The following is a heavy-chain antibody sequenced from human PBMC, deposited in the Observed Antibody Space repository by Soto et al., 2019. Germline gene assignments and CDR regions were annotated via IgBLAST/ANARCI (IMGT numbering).Heavy chain of an antibody. CDR3: GKDSSTFQH. CDR2: IYSGGTT. CDR1: GFTVSSNY. Sequence: PGGSLRLSCAASGFTVSSNYMSWVRQAPGKGLEWVAVIYSGGTTYYADSVKGRFTISRDNSKNTLYLQMNSLGAEDTAVYYCGKDSSTFQHWGQGTLVTVSS. J-gene: IGHJ1*01. V-gene: IGHV3-53*01.